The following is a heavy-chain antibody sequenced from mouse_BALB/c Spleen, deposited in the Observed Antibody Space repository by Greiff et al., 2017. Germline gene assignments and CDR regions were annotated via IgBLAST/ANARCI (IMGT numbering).Heavy chain of an antibody. J-gene: IGHJ3*01. CDR3: ERRSSTGTWGFAY. CDR2: INPDSSTI. CDR1: GFDFSSYW. Sequence: EVKLMESGGGLVQPGGSLKLSCAASGFDFSSYWLCWVRQAPGKGLEWIGAINPDSSTINYTHSLKDKFIISRDNAKNTLYLQRSTVGAEDTALSDCERRSSTGTWGFAYGGQGTLVTVSA. V-gene: IGHV4-1*02. D-gene: IGHD3-3*01.